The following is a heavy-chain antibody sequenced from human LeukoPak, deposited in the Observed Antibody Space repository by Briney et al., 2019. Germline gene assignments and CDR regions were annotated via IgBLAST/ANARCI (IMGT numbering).Heavy chain of an antibody. CDR3: ARAIDYYGSGSLYIMGV. Sequence: GGSLRLSCAASGFTFSSYSMNWVRQAPGKGLEWVSSISSSSSYIYYADSVKGRFTISRDNAKNSLYLQMNSLRAEDTAVYYCARAIDYYGSGSLYIMGVWGQGTTVTVSS. CDR1: GFTFSSYS. J-gene: IGHJ6*02. V-gene: IGHV3-21*01. D-gene: IGHD3-10*01. CDR2: ISSSSSYI.